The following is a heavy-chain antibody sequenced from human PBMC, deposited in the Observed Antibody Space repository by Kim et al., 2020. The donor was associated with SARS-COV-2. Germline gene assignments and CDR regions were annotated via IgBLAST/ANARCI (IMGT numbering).Heavy chain of an antibody. J-gene: IGHJ4*02. V-gene: IGHV4-31*03. CDR3: ASSYPDCSSTSCSFDY. CDR1: GGSISSGGYY. Sequence: SETLSLTCTVSGGSISSGGYYWSWIRQHPGKGLEWIGYIYYSGSTYYNPSLKSRVTISVDTSKNQFSLKLSSVTAADTAVYYCASSYPDCSSTSCSFDYWGQGTLVTVSS. D-gene: IGHD2-2*01. CDR2: IYYSGST.